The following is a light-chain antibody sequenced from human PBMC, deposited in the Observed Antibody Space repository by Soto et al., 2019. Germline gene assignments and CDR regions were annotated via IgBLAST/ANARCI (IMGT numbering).Light chain of an antibody. CDR2: GAS. J-gene: IGKJ1*01. Sequence: KLSPGALSLTTRERATLSCRASQSVSSNLAWYQQKPGQAPRLLIYGASTRATGIPARFSGSGSGTEFTLTISSLQSEDCTLYYCKEYTNRLWTFSEGSMVAIK. CDR3: KEYTNRLWT. CDR1: QSVSSN. V-gene: IGKV3-15*01.